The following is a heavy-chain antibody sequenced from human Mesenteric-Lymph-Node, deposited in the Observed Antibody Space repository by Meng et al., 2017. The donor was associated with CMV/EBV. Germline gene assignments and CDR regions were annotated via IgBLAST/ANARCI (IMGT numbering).Heavy chain of an antibody. CDR1: GGILSSYA. CDR2: IIHIFDTA. Sequence: SVKVSCKASGGILSSYAINWVRQAPGQGLEWMGGIIHIFDTANYAQKFQGRATISTDEATSTAYMELSSLRSEDTAVYYCAREDIVVKNGLDVWGQGTTVTVSS. V-gene: IGHV1-69*05. D-gene: IGHD2-15*01. J-gene: IGHJ6*02. CDR3: AREDIVVKNGLDV.